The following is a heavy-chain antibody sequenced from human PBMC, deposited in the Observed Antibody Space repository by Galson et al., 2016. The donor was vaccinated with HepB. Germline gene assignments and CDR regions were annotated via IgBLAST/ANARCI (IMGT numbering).Heavy chain of an antibody. J-gene: IGHJ4*02. D-gene: IGHD3-10*01. CDR2: ISYDGTNT. V-gene: IGHV3-30*03. CDR1: GFGFRSYG. CDR3: VRDRLGELLSEGDY. Sequence: SLRLSCAASGFGFRSYGMRWVRQAPGKGLEWVAGISYDGTNTYYADSVKGRFTISRDNARNSLYLQMNSLRADDTAVYYCVRDRLGELLSEGDYWGQGTLVTVSS.